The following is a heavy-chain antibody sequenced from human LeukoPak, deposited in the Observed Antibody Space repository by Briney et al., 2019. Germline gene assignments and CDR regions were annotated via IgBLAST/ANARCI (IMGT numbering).Heavy chain of an antibody. D-gene: IGHD6-13*01. CDR2: INHSGST. J-gene: IGHJ4*02. V-gene: IGHV4-34*01. CDR3: ARRGVRHSGWYSVVGLELDY. Sequence: GSLRLSCAASGFTFSSYSMNWVRQAPGKGLEWIGEINHSGSTNYNPSLKSRVTISVDTSKNQFSLKLSSVTAADTAVYYCARRGVRHSGWYSVVGLELDYWGQGTLVTVSS. CDR1: GFTFSSYS.